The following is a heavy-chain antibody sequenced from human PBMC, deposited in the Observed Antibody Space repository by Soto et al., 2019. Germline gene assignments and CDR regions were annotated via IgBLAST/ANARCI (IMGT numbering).Heavy chain of an antibody. CDR1: GFTFSGRY. V-gene: IGHV3-72*01. CDR2: TKNKANSYTT. J-gene: IGHJ4*02. D-gene: IGHD3-16*01. Sequence: GGSLRLSCAASGFTFSGRYMDWVRQAPGKGLEWVGRTKNKANSYTTEYAASVKGRFTISRDYSRDSVYLQMNSLKTDDTAVYYCTIEGAYPGPDFDYWGQGTLVTVSS. CDR3: TIEGAYPGPDFDY.